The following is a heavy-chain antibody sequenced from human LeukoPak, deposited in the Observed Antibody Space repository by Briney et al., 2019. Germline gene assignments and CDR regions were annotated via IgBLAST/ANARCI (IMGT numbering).Heavy chain of an antibody. D-gene: IGHD3-3*01. J-gene: IGHJ4*02. V-gene: IGHV1-8*01. Sequence: GASVKVSCKASGYTFTSYDINWVRQATGQGLEWMGWMNPNSGNTGYAQKFQGRVTMTRNTSISTAYMELRSLRSDDTAVYYCARHHYDFWSGYLYYFDYWGQGTLVTVSS. CDR1: GYTFTSYD. CDR2: MNPNSGNT. CDR3: ARHHYDFWSGYLYYFDY.